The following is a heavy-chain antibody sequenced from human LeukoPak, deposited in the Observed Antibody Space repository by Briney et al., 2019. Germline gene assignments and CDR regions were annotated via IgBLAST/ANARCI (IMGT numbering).Heavy chain of an antibody. V-gene: IGHV5-51*01. CDR1: GYSFTSYW. CDR2: IYPGDSDT. J-gene: IGHJ4*02. Sequence: GASLKISCKGSGYSFTSYWIGWGRPLPRKGLEWMGIIYPGDSDTRYSPSFQGQVTISADKSISTAYLQWSSLKASDTAMYYCARTDTAMARYWGQGTLVTVSS. CDR3: ARTDTAMARY. D-gene: IGHD5-18*01.